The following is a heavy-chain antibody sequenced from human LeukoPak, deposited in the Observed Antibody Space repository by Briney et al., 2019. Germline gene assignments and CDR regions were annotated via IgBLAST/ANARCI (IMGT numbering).Heavy chain of an antibody. CDR2: IYYSGST. CDR3: ASLQSHLVVVAATLFDY. D-gene: IGHD2-15*01. V-gene: IGHV4-39*01. Sequence: SETLSLTCTVSGGSISSSSYYWGWIRQPPGKGLEWIGSIYYSGSTYYNPSLKSRVTISVDTSKNQFSLKLSSVTAADTAVYYCASLQSHLVVVAATLFDYWGQGTLVTVSS. J-gene: IGHJ4*02. CDR1: GGSISSSSYY.